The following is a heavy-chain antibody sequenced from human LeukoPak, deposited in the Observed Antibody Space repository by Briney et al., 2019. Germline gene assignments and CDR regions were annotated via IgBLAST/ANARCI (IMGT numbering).Heavy chain of an antibody. CDR2: ISYDGSNK. Sequence: GGSLRLSCAASGFTFSSYGMHWVRQAPGKGLEWVAVISYDGSNKYYADSVKGRFTISRDNSKNTLYLQMNSLRAEDTAVYYCAKESVDTAMVTGQAFDYWGQGTLVTVSS. D-gene: IGHD5-18*01. V-gene: IGHV3-30*18. J-gene: IGHJ4*02. CDR3: AKESVDTAMVTGQAFDY. CDR1: GFTFSSYG.